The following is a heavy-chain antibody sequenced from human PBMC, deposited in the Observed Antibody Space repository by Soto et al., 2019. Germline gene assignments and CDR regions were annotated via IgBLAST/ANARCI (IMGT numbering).Heavy chain of an antibody. V-gene: IGHV4-31*03. CDR3: AKYYYDSSGYDSAEYFQH. Sequence: SETLSLTCTVSGGSIRSGGYYWSWIRQHPGKGLEWIGYIYYSGSTYYNPSLKSRVTISVDTSKNQFSLKLSSVTAADTAVYYCAKYYYDSSGYDSAEYFQHWGQGTLVTVSS. CDR2: IYYSGST. J-gene: IGHJ1*01. CDR1: GGSIRSGGYY. D-gene: IGHD3-22*01.